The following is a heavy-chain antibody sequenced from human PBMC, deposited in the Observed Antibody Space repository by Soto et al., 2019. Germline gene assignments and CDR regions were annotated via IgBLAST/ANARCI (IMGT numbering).Heavy chain of an antibody. J-gene: IGHJ4*02. CDR3: AKGAWLDY. CDR2: VRGRDGST. CDR1: GFTFTTFD. D-gene: IGHD5-12*01. V-gene: IGHV3-23*01. Sequence: EVQLLESGGGLVQPGASLRLSYAASGFTFTTFDMSWARRAPGKGLEWVSVVRGRDGSTSYADSLKGRFTISKDSSKNTLYLQMNSLRAEDTALYYCAKGAWLDYWGQGTLVTVSS.